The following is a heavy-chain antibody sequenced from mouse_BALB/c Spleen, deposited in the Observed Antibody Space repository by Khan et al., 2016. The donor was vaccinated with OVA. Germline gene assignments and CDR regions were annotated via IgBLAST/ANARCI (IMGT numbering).Heavy chain of an antibody. CDR3: ARPPYFSYVMVY. V-gene: IGHV9-3-1*01. Sequence: QIQLVQSGPELKKPGETVKISCKASGYTFTNYGMDWVKQAPGKGLMWVGWINTYTGEPTYADDFKGRFPFSLETSASTAYLQINNLKNEDSATYFCARPPYFSYVMVYWGQGTSVTVSS. CDR2: INTYTGEP. J-gene: IGHJ4*01. CDR1: GYTFTNYG. D-gene: IGHD2-10*01.